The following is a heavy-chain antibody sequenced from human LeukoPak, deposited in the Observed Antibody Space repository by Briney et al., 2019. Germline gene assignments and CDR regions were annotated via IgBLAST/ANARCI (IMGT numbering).Heavy chain of an antibody. CDR3: ARGPSILLWFGELSWFDP. D-gene: IGHD3-10*01. V-gene: IGHV4-59*01. Sequence: SETLSLTCTVSGGSISSYYWSWIRQPPGKGLEWIGYIYYSGSTNYNPSLKSRVTISVDTSKNQFSLKLSSVTAADTAVYYCARGPSILLWFGELSWFDPWGQGTLVTVPS. CDR2: IYYSGST. CDR1: GGSISSYY. J-gene: IGHJ5*02.